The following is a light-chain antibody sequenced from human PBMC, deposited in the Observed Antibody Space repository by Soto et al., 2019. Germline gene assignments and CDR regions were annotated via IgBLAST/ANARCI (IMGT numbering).Light chain of an antibody. CDR3: QQTSSTPWT. Sequence: DIQMTQSPSSLSASVGDRVTITCRASESIDRYLNWYQQKTRKAPNLLIYAASTLQGGVPSRFSGSGSGTDFTLTINGLQPEDFATYYCQQTSSTPWTFGQGTKVDIK. J-gene: IGKJ1*01. CDR1: ESIDRY. V-gene: IGKV1-39*01. CDR2: AAS.